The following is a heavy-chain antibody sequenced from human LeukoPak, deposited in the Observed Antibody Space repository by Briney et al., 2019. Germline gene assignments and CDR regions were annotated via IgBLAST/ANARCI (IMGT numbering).Heavy chain of an antibody. J-gene: IGHJ4*02. Sequence: GGSLRLSCAASGFTFSSYRMNWVRQTPGKGLEWVSYTSGSGDSIYYADSVKGRFTMSRDNAKNSLYLQMNSLRAEDTAVYYCARVRDAYSYFHYWGQGTLVTVSS. CDR2: TSGSGDSI. V-gene: IGHV3-48*01. D-gene: IGHD1-26*01. CDR3: ARVRDAYSYFHY. CDR1: GFTFSSYR.